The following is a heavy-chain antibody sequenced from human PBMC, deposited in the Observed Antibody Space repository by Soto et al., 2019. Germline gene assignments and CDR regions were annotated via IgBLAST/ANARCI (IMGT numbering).Heavy chain of an antibody. Sequence: GGSLRLSCAASGFTFSSHWMSWVRQAPGEGLEWVANIKQDGSEKYYVDSVKGRFTISRDNAKNSLYLQMNSLRAEDTAVYYCARVVRGTAMVSFDYWGQGTLVTVSS. J-gene: IGHJ4*02. D-gene: IGHD5-18*01. V-gene: IGHV3-7*01. CDR1: GFTFSSHW. CDR3: ARVVRGTAMVSFDY. CDR2: IKQDGSEK.